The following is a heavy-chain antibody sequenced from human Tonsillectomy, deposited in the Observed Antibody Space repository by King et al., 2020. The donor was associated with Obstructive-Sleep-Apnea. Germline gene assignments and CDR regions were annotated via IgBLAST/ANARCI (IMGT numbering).Heavy chain of an antibody. Sequence: QLQESGPGLVKPSQTLSLTCTVSGGSISSVGYYWSWIRQHPGKSLEWIGYIYFSWSTYYNPSLNSRVTISVDTSKNQFSLKLSSVTAADTAVYYCARGAMTLGAFDIWGQGTMVTVSS. D-gene: IGHD2-2*01. CDR1: GGSISSVGYY. CDR2: IYFSWST. V-gene: IGHV4-31*03. CDR3: ARGAMTLGAFDI. J-gene: IGHJ3*02.